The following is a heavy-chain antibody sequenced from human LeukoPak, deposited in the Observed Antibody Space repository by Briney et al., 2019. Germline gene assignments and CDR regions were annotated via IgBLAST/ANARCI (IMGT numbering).Heavy chain of an antibody. Sequence: SETLSLTCTVSGGSISSGGYYWSWIRQHPGKGLEWIGYIYYSGSTYYNPSLKSRVTISVDTSKNQFSLKLSSVTAAGTAVYYCARESVGGGDYYFDYWGQGTLVTVSS. CDR2: IYYSGST. CDR3: ARESVGGGDYYFDY. J-gene: IGHJ4*02. D-gene: IGHD2-21*02. CDR1: GGSISSGGYY. V-gene: IGHV4-31*03.